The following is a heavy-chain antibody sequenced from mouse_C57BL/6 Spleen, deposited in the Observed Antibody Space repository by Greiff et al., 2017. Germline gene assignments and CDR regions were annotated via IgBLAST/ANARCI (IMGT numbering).Heavy chain of an antibody. V-gene: IGHV1-53*01. CDR1: GYTFTSYW. D-gene: IGHD1-1*01. J-gene: IGHJ2*01. CDR2: INPSNGGT. CDR3: ARRPFRYYGSSYDY. Sequence: VQLQQPGPELVKPGASVKLSCKASGYTFTSYWMHWVKQRPGQGLEWIGNINPSNGGTNYNEKFKSKDTLTVDKSSSTAYMQLSSLTSEDSAVYYCARRPFRYYGSSYDYWGQGTTLTVSS.